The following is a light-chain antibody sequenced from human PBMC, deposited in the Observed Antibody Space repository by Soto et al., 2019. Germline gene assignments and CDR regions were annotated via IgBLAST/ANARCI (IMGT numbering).Light chain of an antibody. V-gene: IGKV1-39*01. CDR3: QQSYSTPIT. J-gene: IGKJ5*01. CDR1: QSISSY. CDR2: AAS. Sequence: DIQMTQSTSSLSASVGDRVTITFRASQSISSYLNWYQQKPGKAPKLLIYAASSLQSGVPSRFSGSGSGTDFTLTISSLQPEDFATYSCQQSYSTPITFGQGTRLEIK.